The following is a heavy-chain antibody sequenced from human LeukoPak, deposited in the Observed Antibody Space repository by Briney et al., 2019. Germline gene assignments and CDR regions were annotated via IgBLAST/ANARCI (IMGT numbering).Heavy chain of an antibody. D-gene: IGHD4-17*01. Sequence: SQTLSLTCAISGDSVSSNSATWNWIRQSPLRGLEWLGRTYYRSQWSNDYAVSVKSRITINPDTSKNQFSLQLNSVTPEDTAVYYCARDHTLRAFDIWGQGTMVTVSS. CDR2: TYYRSQWSN. CDR3: ARDHTLRAFDI. V-gene: IGHV6-1*01. J-gene: IGHJ3*02. CDR1: GDSVSSNSAT.